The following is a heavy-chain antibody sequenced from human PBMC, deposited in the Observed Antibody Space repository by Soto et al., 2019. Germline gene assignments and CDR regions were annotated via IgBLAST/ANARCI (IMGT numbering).Heavy chain of an antibody. D-gene: IGHD1-26*01. CDR2: IYHSGST. J-gene: IGHJ1*01. V-gene: IGHV4-59*01. CDR1: GGSISSYY. CDR3: ARSTYYEYFQH. Sequence: PSETLSLTCTVSGGSISSYYWRWIRQPPGKGLEWIAYIYHSGSTNYNPSLKSRVTISVDTSRDQFSLKLSSVTPADTAVYYCARSTYYEYFQHWGQGALVTVSS.